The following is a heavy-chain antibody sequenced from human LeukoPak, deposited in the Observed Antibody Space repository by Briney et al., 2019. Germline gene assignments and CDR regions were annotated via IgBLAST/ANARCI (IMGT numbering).Heavy chain of an antibody. D-gene: IGHD6-13*01. Sequence: PGGSLRFYCAASGFTFSSAWMSWVRQAPGKGLEWVSSISSSSTYIYYADSVKGRFTISRDNAKNSLFLQMNSLRAEDTAVYYCAKVQDGTNWYEYFQHWGQGTLVTVSS. V-gene: IGHV3-21*01. CDR3: AKVQDGTNWYEYFQH. CDR1: GFTFSSAW. CDR2: ISSSSTYI. J-gene: IGHJ1*01.